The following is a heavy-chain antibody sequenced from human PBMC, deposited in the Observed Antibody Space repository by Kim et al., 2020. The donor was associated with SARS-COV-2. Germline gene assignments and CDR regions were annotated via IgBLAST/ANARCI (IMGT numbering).Heavy chain of an antibody. J-gene: IGHJ4*02. Sequence: SETLSLTCAVYGGSFSGYYWSWIRQPPGKGLEWIGEINHSGSTNYNPSLKSRVTISVDTSKNQFSLKLSSVTAADTAVYYCASTRGSGAGWVRFDYWGQGTLVTVSS. CDR2: INHSGST. D-gene: IGHD6-19*01. CDR3: ASTRGSGAGWVRFDY. CDR1: GGSFSGYY. V-gene: IGHV4-34*01.